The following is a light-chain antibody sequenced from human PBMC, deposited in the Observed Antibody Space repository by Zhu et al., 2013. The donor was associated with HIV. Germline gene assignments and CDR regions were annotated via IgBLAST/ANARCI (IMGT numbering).Light chain of an antibody. CDR2: GAS. CDR1: QSVSSNL. J-gene: IGKJ4*01. CDR3: QQYGSSPLT. V-gene: IGKV3-20*01. Sequence: DIVLTQSPDTLSLSPGERATLSCRASQSVSSNLLAWYRQKPGQPPMLLIFGASTRATGIPDRFSGSGSRTDFTLTISRLEPEDFAVYYCQQYGSSPLTFGGGTTLEI.